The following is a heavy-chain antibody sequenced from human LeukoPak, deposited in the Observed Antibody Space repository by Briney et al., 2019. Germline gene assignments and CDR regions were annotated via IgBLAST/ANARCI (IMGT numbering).Heavy chain of an antibody. D-gene: IGHD3-22*01. CDR3: ARVWYYYDSSGYALDH. CDR2: ISSSGSTI. Sequence: GGSLRLSCAASGFTFSSYSMNWVRQAPGKGLEWVSYISSSGSTIYYADSVKGRFTISRDNAKNSLYLQMNSLRAEDTAVYYCARVWYYYDSSGYALDHWGQGTLVTVSS. V-gene: IGHV3-48*04. J-gene: IGHJ4*02. CDR1: GFTFSSYS.